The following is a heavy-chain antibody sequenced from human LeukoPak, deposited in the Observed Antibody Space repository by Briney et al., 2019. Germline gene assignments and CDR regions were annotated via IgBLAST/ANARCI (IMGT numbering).Heavy chain of an antibody. CDR1: GFTFSNYW. J-gene: IGHJ2*01. Sequence: GGSLRLACAASGFTFSNYWMSWVRQAPGKGLEWLANINQDGSEMYYVDSVKCRFTISRDNGKNSLYASDQGSMIVVRTTNRYLDLCGRGTLVTVSS. V-gene: IGHV3-7*01. D-gene: IGHD3-22*01. CDR2: INQDGSEM. CDR3: LDL.